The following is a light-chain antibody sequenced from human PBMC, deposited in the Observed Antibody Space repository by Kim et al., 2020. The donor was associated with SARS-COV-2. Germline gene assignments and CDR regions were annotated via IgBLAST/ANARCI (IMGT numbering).Light chain of an antibody. CDR3: QSYDSSLSGWV. Sequence: QRVTISCTGSSSNIGAGNAVHWYQQVPGTAPKLLIYADNNRPSGVPDRFSGSKSGTSASLAITGLQAEDEADYYCQSYDSSLSGWVFGGGTQLTVL. J-gene: IGLJ3*02. CDR2: ADN. V-gene: IGLV1-40*01. CDR1: SSNIGAGNA.